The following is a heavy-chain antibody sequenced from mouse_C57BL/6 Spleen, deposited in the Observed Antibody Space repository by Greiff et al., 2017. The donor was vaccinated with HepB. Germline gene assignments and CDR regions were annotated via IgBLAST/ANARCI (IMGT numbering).Heavy chain of an antibody. CDR2: INYDGSST. V-gene: IGHV5-16*01. Sequence: EVQLVESEGGLVQPGSSMKLSCTASGFTFSDYYMAWVRQVPEKGLEWVANINYDGSSTYYLDSLKSRFIISRDNAKNILYLQMSSLKSEDTATYYCARDGDWDGGFDYWGQGTTLTVSS. D-gene: IGHD4-1*01. J-gene: IGHJ2*01. CDR3: ARDGDWDGGFDY. CDR1: GFTFSDYY.